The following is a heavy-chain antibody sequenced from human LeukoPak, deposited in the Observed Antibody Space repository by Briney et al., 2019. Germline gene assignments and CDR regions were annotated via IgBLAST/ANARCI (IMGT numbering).Heavy chain of an antibody. CDR3: ARGAATGPTLGFDY. CDR2: MYTGGTP. V-gene: IGHV3-53*01. Sequence: GGSLRLSYAASGFSVTNNYITWVRQAPGKGLEWVSVMYTGGTPYYADSVKGRFTISRDISKNTLYLQMTSLRAEDTAVYYCARGAATGPTLGFDYWGQGTLVTVSS. D-gene: IGHD6-13*01. CDR1: GFSVTNNY. J-gene: IGHJ4*02.